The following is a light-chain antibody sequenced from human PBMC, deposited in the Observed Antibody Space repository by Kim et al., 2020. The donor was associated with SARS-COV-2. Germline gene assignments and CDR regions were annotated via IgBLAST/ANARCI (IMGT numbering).Light chain of an antibody. J-gene: IGLJ1*01. CDR3: EVWDSDKWHFI. V-gene: IGLV3-21*04. Sequence: SYELTQPPSVSVAPGRTARITCGGNNIGSKILHWYQQKPGQATVLFITHDTNRPSGIHARFSGSNFENTATLTISRVEVGDEADYFCEVWDSDKWHFIFGSGTKVTVL. CDR2: HDT. CDR1: NIGSKI.